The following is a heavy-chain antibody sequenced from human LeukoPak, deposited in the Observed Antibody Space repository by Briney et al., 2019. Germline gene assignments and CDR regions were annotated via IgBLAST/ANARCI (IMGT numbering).Heavy chain of an antibody. D-gene: IGHD3-22*01. CDR1: GGSISSSSYY. Sequence: SETLSLTCTVSGGSISSSSYYWGWIRQPPGKGLEWIGSIYYSGSTYYNPSLKSRVTISVDTSKNQFSLKLSSVTAADTAVYYCARLAHRYYDSSGYSYYFDCWGQGTLVTVSS. CDR3: ARLAHRYYDSSGYSYYFDC. J-gene: IGHJ4*02. V-gene: IGHV4-39*01. CDR2: IYYSGST.